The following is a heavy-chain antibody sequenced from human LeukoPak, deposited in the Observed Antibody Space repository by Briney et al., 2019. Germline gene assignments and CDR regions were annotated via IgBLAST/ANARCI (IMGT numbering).Heavy chain of an antibody. Sequence: GGSLRLSCAASGFTFSSYGMHWVRQAPGKGLEWVAVIWYDGSNKYYADSVKGRFTISRDNSKNTLYLQMNSLRAEDTAVYCCARVYGDPDYWGQGTLVTVSS. J-gene: IGHJ4*02. CDR3: ARVYGDPDY. CDR2: IWYDGSNK. CDR1: GFTFSSYG. V-gene: IGHV3-33*01. D-gene: IGHD4-17*01.